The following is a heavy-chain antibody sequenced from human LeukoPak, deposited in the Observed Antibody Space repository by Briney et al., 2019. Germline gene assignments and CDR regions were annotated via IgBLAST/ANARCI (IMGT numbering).Heavy chain of an antibody. D-gene: IGHD5-18*01. Sequence: SETLSLTCTVSGGSISSYYWSWIRQPPGKGLEWIGYIHYSGSTNYNPSLKSRVTISVDTSKNQFSLKLNSVTAADTAVYYCARQNVDTAMAYDYWGQGTLVTVSS. CDR1: GGSISSYY. J-gene: IGHJ4*02. CDR3: ARQNVDTAMAYDY. V-gene: IGHV4-59*08. CDR2: IHYSGST.